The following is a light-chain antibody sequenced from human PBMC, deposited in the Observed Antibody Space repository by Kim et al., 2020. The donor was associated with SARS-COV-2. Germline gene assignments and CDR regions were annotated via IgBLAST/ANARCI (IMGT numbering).Light chain of an antibody. CDR3: QQYDSSPPMYT. Sequence: EIVLTQSPGTLSLSPGERATLSCRASQSVSSSYLAWYQQKPGQAPRLLIYGASSRATGIRDRFSGSGSGTDFTLTISRLEPEDFAVYYCQQYDSSPPMYTFGQGTKLEI. V-gene: IGKV3-20*01. J-gene: IGKJ2*01. CDR1: QSVSSSY. CDR2: GAS.